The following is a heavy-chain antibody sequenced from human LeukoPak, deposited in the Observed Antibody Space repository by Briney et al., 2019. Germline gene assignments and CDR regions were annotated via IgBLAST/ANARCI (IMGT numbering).Heavy chain of an antibody. J-gene: IGHJ4*02. V-gene: IGHV4-31*03. CDR2: IYYSGST. CDR3: ARENHYYDSSVIDY. CDR1: GGSISSGGYY. Sequence: SQTLPLTCTVSGGSISSGGYYWSWIRQHPGKGLEWIGYIYYSGSTYYNPSLKSRVTISVDTSKNQFSLKLSSVTAADTAVYYCARENHYYDSSVIDYWGQGTLVTVSS. D-gene: IGHD3-22*01.